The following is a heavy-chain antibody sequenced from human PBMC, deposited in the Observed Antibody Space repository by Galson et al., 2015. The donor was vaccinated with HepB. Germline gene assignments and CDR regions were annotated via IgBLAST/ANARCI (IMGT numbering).Heavy chain of an antibody. CDR3: ARQALGTTVVNYGMDV. Sequence: SETLSLTCTVSGGSISSYYWSWIRQPPGKGLEWIGYIYYSGSTNYNPSLKSRVTISVDTSENQFSLKLSSVTAADTAVYYCARQALGTTVVNYGMDVWGQGTTVTVSS. V-gene: IGHV4-59*01. CDR2: IYYSGST. J-gene: IGHJ6*02. CDR1: GGSISSYY. D-gene: IGHD4-23*01.